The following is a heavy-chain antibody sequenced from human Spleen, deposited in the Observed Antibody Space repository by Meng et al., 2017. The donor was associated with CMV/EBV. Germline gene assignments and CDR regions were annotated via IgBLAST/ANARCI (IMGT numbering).Heavy chain of an antibody. V-gene: IGHV3-20*04. Sequence: GESLKISCAASGFTFDDYGMSWVRQAPGKGLEWVSGINWNGGSTGYADSVKGRFTISRDNAKNTLYLQMNSLRAEDTAVYYCARDCSSTNCYSSGSPEYFQHWGQGTLVTVSS. D-gene: IGHD2-2*01. CDR1: GFTFDDYG. CDR2: INWNGGST. J-gene: IGHJ1*01. CDR3: ARDCSSTNCYSSGSPEYFQH.